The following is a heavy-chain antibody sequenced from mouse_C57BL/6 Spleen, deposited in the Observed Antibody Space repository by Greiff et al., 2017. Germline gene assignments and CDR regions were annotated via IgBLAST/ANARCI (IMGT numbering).Heavy chain of an antibody. CDR1: GYTFTDYE. V-gene: IGHV1-15*01. Sequence: VKLQEPGAELVRPGASVTLSCKASGYTFTDYEMHWVKQTPVHGLEWIGAIDPETGGTAYNQKFKGKAILTADKSSSTAYMELRSLTSEDSAVYYCTRALGYEWYFDYWGQGTALTVSA. J-gene: IGHJ2*01. CDR2: IDPETGGT. CDR3: TRALGYEWYFDY. D-gene: IGHD2-2*01.